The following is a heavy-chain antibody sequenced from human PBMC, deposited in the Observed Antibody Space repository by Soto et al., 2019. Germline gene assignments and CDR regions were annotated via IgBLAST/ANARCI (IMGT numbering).Heavy chain of an antibody. CDR3: ARGGGGAAGTLGWFDP. CDR2: IIPIFGTA. CDR1: GGTFSSYA. J-gene: IGHJ5*02. Sequence: SVKVSCKASGGTFSSYAISWVRQAPGQGLEWMGGIIPIFGTANYAQKFQGRVTITADESTSTAYMELSSLRSEDTAVYYCARGGGGAAGTLGWFDPWGQGALVTVSS. V-gene: IGHV1-69*13. D-gene: IGHD6-13*01.